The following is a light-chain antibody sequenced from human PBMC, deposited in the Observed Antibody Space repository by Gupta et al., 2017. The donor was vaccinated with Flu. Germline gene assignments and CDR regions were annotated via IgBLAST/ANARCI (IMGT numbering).Light chain of an antibody. CDR3: HQYNNWPPWT. Sequence: EIVMTQSPATLSVSPRERATLSCRASQSVSSNLAWYQQKPGQAPRLLIYGASTRATGIPARFIGSGSWTEFTLTISSLQSEDFAVYYCHQYNNWPPWTFGQGTKVEIK. J-gene: IGKJ1*01. CDR2: GAS. CDR1: QSVSSN. V-gene: IGKV3-15*01.